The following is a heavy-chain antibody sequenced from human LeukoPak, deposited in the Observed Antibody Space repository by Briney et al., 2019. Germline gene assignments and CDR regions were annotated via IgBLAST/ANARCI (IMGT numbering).Heavy chain of an antibody. CDR2: ISHSGST. D-gene: IGHD2-2*01. J-gene: IGHJ4*02. CDR3: SRQTSSTRCCKFDH. V-gene: IGHV4-34*01. Sequence: SETLSLTCAVHGGSVSNNFWSWIRQPPGKGLEWIGDISHSGSTNYDSSLKSRVTISIDTTKNQFALNLNSVTAADTAVYYCSRQTSSTRCCKFDHWGQGTLVTVSS. CDR1: GGSVSNNF.